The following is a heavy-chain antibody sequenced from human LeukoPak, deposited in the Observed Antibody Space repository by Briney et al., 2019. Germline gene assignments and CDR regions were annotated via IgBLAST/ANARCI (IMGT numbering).Heavy chain of an antibody. CDR3: AKADYVWGSYRTKTYYFDY. CDR1: GFTFSSYG. Sequence: GGSLRLSCAASGFTFSSYGMHWVRQAPGKGLEWVAVIWYDGSNKYYADSVKGRFTISRDNSKNTLYLQMNSLRAEDTAVYYCAKADYVWGSYRTKTYYFDYWGQGTLVTVSS. J-gene: IGHJ4*02. D-gene: IGHD3-16*02. CDR2: IWYDGSNK. V-gene: IGHV3-33*06.